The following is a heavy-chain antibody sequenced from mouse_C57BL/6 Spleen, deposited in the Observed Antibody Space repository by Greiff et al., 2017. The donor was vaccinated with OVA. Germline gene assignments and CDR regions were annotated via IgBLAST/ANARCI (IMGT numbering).Heavy chain of an antibody. Sequence: DVQLQESGPGLAKPSQTLSLTCSVTGYSITSDYWNWFRKFPGNKLEYMGYISYSGSTYYNPSLKSRISITRDTYKNQYYLQLKSVTTEDTATYYCARYRTGDYFDYWGQGTTLTVSS. V-gene: IGHV3-8*01. CDR3: ARYRTGDYFDY. CDR1: GYSITSDY. CDR2: ISYSGST. J-gene: IGHJ2*01.